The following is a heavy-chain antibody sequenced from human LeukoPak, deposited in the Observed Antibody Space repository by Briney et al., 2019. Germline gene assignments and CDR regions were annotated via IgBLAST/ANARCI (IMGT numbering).Heavy chain of an antibody. V-gene: IGHV3-21*01. CDR1: GFTFSSYS. Sequence: GGSLGLSCAASGFTFSSYSMNWVRQAPGKGLEWVSSISSSSSYIYYADSVKGRFTISRDNAKNSLYLQMNSLRAEDTAVYYCARGGDGYNSKGDYWGQGTLVTVSS. J-gene: IGHJ4*02. D-gene: IGHD5-24*01. CDR3: ARGGDGYNSKGDY. CDR2: ISSSSSYI.